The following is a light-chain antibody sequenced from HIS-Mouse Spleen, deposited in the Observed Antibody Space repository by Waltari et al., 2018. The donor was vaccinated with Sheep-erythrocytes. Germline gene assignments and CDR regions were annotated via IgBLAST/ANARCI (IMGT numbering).Light chain of an antibody. Sequence: QSALTQPRSVSGPPGQSVPISCTGTSSDVGGYNYVSWYQQHPGKAPKLMIYDVSKRPSGVPDRFSGSKSGNTASLTISGLQAEDEADYYCCSYAGSYNHVFATGTKVTVL. J-gene: IGLJ1*01. CDR2: DVS. V-gene: IGLV2-11*01. CDR3: CSYAGSYNHV. CDR1: SSDVGGYNY.